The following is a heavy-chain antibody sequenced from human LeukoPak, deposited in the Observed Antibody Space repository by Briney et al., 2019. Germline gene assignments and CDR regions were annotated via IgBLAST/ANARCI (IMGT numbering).Heavy chain of an antibody. J-gene: IGHJ4*02. CDR3: AREDDRYDFWSEENFDY. Sequence: PGGSLRLSCAASGFTFSSYGMHWVRQAPGKGLEWVAVIWYDGSNKYYADSVKGRFTISRDNSKNTLYLQMNSLRAEDTAVYYCAREDDRYDFWSEENFDYWGQGTLVTVSS. CDR1: GFTFSSYG. D-gene: IGHD3-3*01. CDR2: IWYDGSNK. V-gene: IGHV3-33*01.